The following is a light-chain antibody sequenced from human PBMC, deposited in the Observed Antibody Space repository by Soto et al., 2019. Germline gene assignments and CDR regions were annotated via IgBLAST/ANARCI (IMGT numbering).Light chain of an antibody. CDR2: DAS. CDR1: QSVSSY. Sequence: EIVLTQSPATLSLSPGERATLSCMASQSVSSYLAWYQQKPGQAPRLLIYDASNRATGIPARFSGSGSGTDCTLAISSLEPEDVAVYDWQQRSNRPPFTFGQGTKLEIK. CDR3: QQRSNRPPFT. J-gene: IGKJ2*01. V-gene: IGKV3-11*01.